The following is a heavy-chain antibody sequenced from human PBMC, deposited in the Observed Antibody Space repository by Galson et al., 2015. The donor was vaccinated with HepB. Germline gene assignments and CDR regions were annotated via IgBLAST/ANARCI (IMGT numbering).Heavy chain of an antibody. V-gene: IGHV3-23*01. CDR3: AKDRVTIFGVVILLDAFDI. Sequence: SLRLSCAASGFTFSSYAMSWVRQAPGKGLEWVSAISGSGGSTYYADSVKGRFTISRDNSKNTLYLQMNSLRAEDTAVYYCAKDRVTIFGVVILLDAFDIWGQGTMVTVSS. J-gene: IGHJ3*02. CDR1: GFTFSSYA. CDR2: ISGSGGST. D-gene: IGHD3-3*01.